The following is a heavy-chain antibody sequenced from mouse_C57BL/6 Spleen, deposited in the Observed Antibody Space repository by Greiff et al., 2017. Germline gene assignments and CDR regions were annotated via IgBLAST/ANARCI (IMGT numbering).Heavy chain of an antibody. Sequence: EVKLVESGGGLVKPGGSLKLSCAASGFTFSSYAMSWVRQTPEKRLEWVATICDGGSYTYYPDNVKGRFTISRDNANNNLYLQMSHLKSEHTAMSYCARAYSSGYSFYAMDYWGQGTSVTVSS. CDR3: ARAYSSGYSFYAMDY. V-gene: IGHV5-4*03. D-gene: IGHD3-2*02. CDR1: GFTFSSYA. J-gene: IGHJ4*01. CDR2: ICDGGSYT.